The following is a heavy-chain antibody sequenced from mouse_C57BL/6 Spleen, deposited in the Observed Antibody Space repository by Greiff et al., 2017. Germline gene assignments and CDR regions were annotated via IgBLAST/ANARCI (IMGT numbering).Heavy chain of an antibody. D-gene: IGHD6-1*01. CDR2: IDPEDGGT. CDR3: TRKAATDWYFDV. V-gene: IGHV14-2*01. J-gene: IGHJ1*03. Sequence: EVQLQQSGAELVKPGASVKLSCTASGFNIKDYDMHWVKQRTEQGLEWIGMIDPEDGGTKYAPKFQGKATITADTSSNTAYLQLSSLTSEYTAVYYCTRKAATDWYFDVWGTGTTVTVSS. CDR1: GFNIKDYD.